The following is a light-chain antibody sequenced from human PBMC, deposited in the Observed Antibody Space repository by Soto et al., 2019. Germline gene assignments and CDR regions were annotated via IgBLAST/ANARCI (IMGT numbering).Light chain of an antibody. CDR2: LAS. CDR3: HQRQSWPRT. J-gene: IGKJ1*01. V-gene: IGKV3-11*01. CDR1: QAVNTR. Sequence: EIVLTQSPATLSSFPGDRVTLSCRASQAVNTRSAWYQHKPGQAPRLLIYLASNRAAGVPARLSGSGSGTDFTLTISNVEPEDFAVYYCHQRQSWPRTFGQGTKVDIK.